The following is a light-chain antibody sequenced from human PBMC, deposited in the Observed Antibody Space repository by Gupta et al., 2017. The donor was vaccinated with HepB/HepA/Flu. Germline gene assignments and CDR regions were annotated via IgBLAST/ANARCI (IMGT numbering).Light chain of an antibody. CDR1: QSISSW. CDR2: KAS. V-gene: IGKV1-5*03. CDR3: QQYNSYPYT. Sequence: DIQMTQSPSTMSASVGDRVTIACRASQSISSWLAWYQQKPGKAPKLLIYKASSLESGVPSRFSGSGSGTEFTLTISSLQPDDFATYYCQQYNSYPYTFGQGTKLEIK. J-gene: IGKJ2*01.